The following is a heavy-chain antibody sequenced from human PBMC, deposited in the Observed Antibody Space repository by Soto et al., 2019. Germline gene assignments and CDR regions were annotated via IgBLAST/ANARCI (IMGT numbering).Heavy chain of an antibody. V-gene: IGHV4-34*01. J-gene: IGHJ5*02. CDR3: ARGLRVRGNWFDP. CDR1: GGSFSGYY. D-gene: IGHD3-10*01. Sequence: PSETLSLTCAVYGGSFSGYYWSWIRQPPGKGLEWIGEINHSGSTNYNPSLKSRVTISVDTSKNQFSLKLSSVTAADTAVYYCARGLRVRGNWFDPWGQGTLVTVS. CDR2: INHSGST.